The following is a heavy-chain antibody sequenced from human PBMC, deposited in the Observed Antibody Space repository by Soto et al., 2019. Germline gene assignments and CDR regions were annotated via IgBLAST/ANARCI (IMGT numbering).Heavy chain of an antibody. CDR3: AGVKVYASSGYSVTYWYFDL. D-gene: IGHD3-22*01. V-gene: IGHV1-69*12. CDR1: GGTFSSYA. Sequence: QVQLVQSGAEVKKPGSSVKVSCKASGGTFSSYAISWVRQAPGQGLEWMGGIIPIFGTANYAQKFQGRVTITAAESTTRAYMALSSLRSEATAVYYCAGVKVYASSGYSVTYWYFDLWGGGTLVTVSS. J-gene: IGHJ2*01. CDR2: IIPIFGTA.